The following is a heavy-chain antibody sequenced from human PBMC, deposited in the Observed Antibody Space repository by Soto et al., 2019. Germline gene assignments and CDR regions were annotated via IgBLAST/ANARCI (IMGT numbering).Heavy chain of an antibody. V-gene: IGHV1-69*01. CDR2: IIPVLGSP. CDR3: AAWTGTTSSIDH. J-gene: IGHJ4*02. D-gene: IGHD1-7*01. Sequence: QVHLVQSGAEVKQPGSSVKVSCKASGGTFSSYAISWVRQAPGQGLEWMGGIIPVLGSPNYAQKFQGRVTITADESTSTAYMELSSLTSENTAVYYGAAWTGTTSSIDHWGQGTLVTVSS. CDR1: GGTFSSYA.